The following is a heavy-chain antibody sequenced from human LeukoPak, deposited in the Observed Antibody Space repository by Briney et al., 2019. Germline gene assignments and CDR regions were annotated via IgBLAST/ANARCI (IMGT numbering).Heavy chain of an antibody. Sequence: SETLSLTCAVYGGSFSGYYWSWIRQPPGKGLEWIGEINHSGSTNYNPSLKSRVTISVDTSKNQFSLKLSSVTAADTAVYYCARGWSPLRVVTPFDYWGQGTLVTVSS. CDR2: INHSGST. D-gene: IGHD4-23*01. CDR1: GGSFSGYY. CDR3: ARGWSPLRVVTPFDY. V-gene: IGHV4-34*01. J-gene: IGHJ4*02.